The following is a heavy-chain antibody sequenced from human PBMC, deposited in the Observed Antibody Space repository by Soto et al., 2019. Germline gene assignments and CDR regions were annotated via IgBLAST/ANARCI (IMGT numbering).Heavy chain of an antibody. V-gene: IGHV1-2*02. CDR3: ARGSSTAWVKVGNDY. CDR1: GYSFTGYF. J-gene: IGHJ4*02. Sequence: ASVKVSFKASGYSFTGYFLHWVRQAPGQGLEWMGWIKPISGDTDYAQKFQDRVTLTRDTSFDTAYMELSRLTSDDTAVYYCARGSSTAWVKVGNDYWGQGTLVTVSS. CDR2: IKPISGDT. D-gene: IGHD5-18*01.